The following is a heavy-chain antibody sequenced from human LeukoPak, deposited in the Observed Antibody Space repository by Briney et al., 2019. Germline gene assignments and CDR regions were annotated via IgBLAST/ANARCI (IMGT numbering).Heavy chain of an antibody. CDR2: IYYSGST. CDR1: GGSIRSYY. D-gene: IGHD2-2*01. Sequence: PSETLSLTFTVSGGSIRSYYWSWVRQPPGKGLEWIGYIYYSGSTNYNPSLKSRVTISVDTSKNQFSLKLSSVTAADTAVYYCARTRNYCSSTSCYAWDYWGQGTLVTVSS. V-gene: IGHV4-59*08. J-gene: IGHJ4*02. CDR3: ARTRNYCSSTSCYAWDY.